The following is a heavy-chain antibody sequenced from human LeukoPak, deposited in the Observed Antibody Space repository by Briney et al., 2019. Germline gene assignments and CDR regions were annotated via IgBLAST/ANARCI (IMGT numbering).Heavy chain of an antibody. Sequence: AGGSLRLSCEASGFTFDDYGMSWVRQAAGKGLEWVSAITNWNGGSTGYAGSVRGRFTVSRDNAKNSLYLQMNSLRADDTALYYCARCSRSSTDCYSAFDIWGQGTVVTVSS. J-gene: IGHJ3*02. CDR2: ITNWNGGST. CDR1: GFTFDDYG. D-gene: IGHD2-2*02. CDR3: ARCSRSSTDCYSAFDI. V-gene: IGHV3-20*04.